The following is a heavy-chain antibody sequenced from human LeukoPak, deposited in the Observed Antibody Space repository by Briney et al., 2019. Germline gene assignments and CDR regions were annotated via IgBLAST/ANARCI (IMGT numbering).Heavy chain of an antibody. CDR3: ASSNYDFWSGYYNWFDP. CDR2: IYYSGST. V-gene: IGHV4-39*01. D-gene: IGHD3-3*01. J-gene: IGHJ5*02. CDR1: GGSISSSSYY. Sequence: PSETLSLTCTVSGGSISSSSYYWGWIRQPPGKGLEWIGSIYYSGSTYYNPSLKSRVPISVDTSKNQFSLKLSSVTAADTAVYYCASSNYDFWSGYYNWFDPWGQGTLVTVSS.